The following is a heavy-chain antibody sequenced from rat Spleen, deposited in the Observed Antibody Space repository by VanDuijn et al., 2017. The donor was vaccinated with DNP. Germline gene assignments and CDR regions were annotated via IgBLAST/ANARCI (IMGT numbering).Heavy chain of an antibody. CDR2: ISYDGGST. V-gene: IGHV5-20*01. CDR1: GFTFSSFA. CDR3: TTGPYRYPD. Sequence: EVQLVESGGGPVQPGRSLKLSCAGSGFTFSSFAMAWVRQAPTKGLEWVASISYDGGSTYYRDSVKGRFTISRDNAKSSLYLQMDSLRSEDTATYYCTTGPYRYPDWGQGVMVTVSS. J-gene: IGHJ2*01. D-gene: IGHD1-5*01.